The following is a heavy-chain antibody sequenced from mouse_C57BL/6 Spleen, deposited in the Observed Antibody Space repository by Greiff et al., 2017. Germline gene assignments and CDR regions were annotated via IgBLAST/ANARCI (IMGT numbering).Heavy chain of an antibody. Sequence: VQLQQSGPELVKPGASVKISCKASGYSFTDYNMNWVKQSNGKSLEWIGVINPNYGTTSYNQKFKGKATLTVDQSSSTAYMQLNSLTSEDSAVHYCARPPNYGSSPHWYFDVWGTGTTVTVSS. CDR1: GYSFTDYN. CDR2: INPNYGTT. CDR3: ARPPNYGSSPHWYFDV. D-gene: IGHD1-1*01. V-gene: IGHV1-39*01. J-gene: IGHJ1*03.